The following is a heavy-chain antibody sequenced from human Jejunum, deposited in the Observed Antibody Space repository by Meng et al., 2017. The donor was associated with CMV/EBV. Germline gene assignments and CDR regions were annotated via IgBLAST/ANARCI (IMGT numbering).Heavy chain of an antibody. CDR1: GFTFSTYG. V-gene: IGHV3-30*02. Sequence: QVQLVESGGGVVQPGGSLRLSCAASGFTFSTYGMHWVRQAPGKGLEWVAFIRYDESNKYYADSVKGRFTISRDISKNTLYLQMSSLRPEDTALYYCAKDPYSSSWTEYFQHWGQGTLVTVSS. CDR3: AKDPYSSSWTEYFQH. CDR2: IRYDESNK. D-gene: IGHD6-13*01. J-gene: IGHJ1*01.